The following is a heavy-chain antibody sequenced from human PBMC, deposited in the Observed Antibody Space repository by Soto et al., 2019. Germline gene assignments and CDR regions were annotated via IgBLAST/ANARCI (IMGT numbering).Heavy chain of an antibody. CDR1: GITFSSYA. CDR2: VSGSGDRT. Sequence: EVQLLESGGGLVRPGGSLRLSGAASGITFSSYAMNWVRQAPGKGLEWVSVVSGSGDRTYYADSVKGRFTISRDNSKNTLYLQMNSLRAEDTAVYFCALRGSGIYFRYWGQGTLVTVSS. J-gene: IGHJ4*02. CDR3: ALRGSGIYFRY. D-gene: IGHD1-26*01. V-gene: IGHV3-23*01.